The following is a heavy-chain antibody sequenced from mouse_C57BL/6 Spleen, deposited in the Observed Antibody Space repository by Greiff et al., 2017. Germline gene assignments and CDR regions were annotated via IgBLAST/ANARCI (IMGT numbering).Heavy chain of an antibody. J-gene: IGHJ1*03. D-gene: IGHD6-1*01. CDR1: GYSITSGYY. Sequence: ESGPGLVKPSQSLSLTCSVTGYSITSGYYWNWIRQFPGNKLEWMGYISYDGSNNYNPSLKNRISITRDTSKNQFFLKLNSVTTEDTATYYCARDQPDWYFDVWGTGTTVTVSS. CDR3: ARDQPDWYFDV. CDR2: ISYDGSN. V-gene: IGHV3-6*01.